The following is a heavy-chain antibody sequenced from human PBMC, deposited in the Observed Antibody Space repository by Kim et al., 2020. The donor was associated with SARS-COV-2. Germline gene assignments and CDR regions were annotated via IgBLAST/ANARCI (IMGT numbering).Heavy chain of an antibody. D-gene: IGHD6-19*01. J-gene: IGHJ6*02. Sequence: SETLSLTCTVSGGSISGTTYYWGWIRQPPGKGLEWIGSIYYSGSTYYSASLKSRVTILFDTYSNQFSLKLNSVTAADTAVYYCARGGAAYTSVGMDVWG. CDR3: ARGGAAYTSVGMDV. CDR2: IYYSGST. CDR1: GGSISGTTYY. V-gene: IGHV4-39*01.